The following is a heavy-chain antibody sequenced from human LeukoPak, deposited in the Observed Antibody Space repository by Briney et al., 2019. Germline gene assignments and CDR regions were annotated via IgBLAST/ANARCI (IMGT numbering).Heavy chain of an antibody. CDR2: ISSSSSYI. D-gene: IGHD6-19*01. CDR1: GFTLSSYN. CDR3: ARDPPIAVAANEVYAFDI. J-gene: IGHJ3*02. V-gene: IGHV3-21*01. Sequence: TGGSLRLSCAASGFTLSSYNMNCVRQAPGKGLEWVSSISSSSSYIYYADSVKGRFTISRDNAKNSLYLQMNSLRAEDTAVYYCARDPPIAVAANEVYAFDISGQEIMVTVSS.